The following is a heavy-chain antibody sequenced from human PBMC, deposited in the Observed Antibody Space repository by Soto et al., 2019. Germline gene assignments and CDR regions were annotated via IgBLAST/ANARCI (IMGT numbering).Heavy chain of an antibody. D-gene: IGHD2-15*01. V-gene: IGHV4-31*03. J-gene: IGHJ4*02. Sequence: PSETLSLTCTVSGGSISSGGYYWSWIRQHPGKGLEWIGYIYYSGSTYYNPSLKSRVTISVDTSKNQFSLKLSSVTAADTAVYYCARGTSVVTRYYFDYWGQGTLVTVS. CDR1: GGSISSGGYY. CDR3: ARGTSVVTRYYFDY. CDR2: IYYSGST.